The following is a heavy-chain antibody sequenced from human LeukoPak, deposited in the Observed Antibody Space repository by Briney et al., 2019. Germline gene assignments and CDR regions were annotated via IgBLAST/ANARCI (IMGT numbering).Heavy chain of an antibody. CDR1: GFTFSSFS. V-gene: IGHV3-48*01. CDR2: ISNTRSTI. D-gene: IGHD6-19*01. CDR3: ARVRQGWLRAFDF. J-gene: IGHJ3*01. Sequence: GGSLRLSCAASGFTFSSFSMSWVRQAPGKGLEWISYISNTRSTISYAESVKGRFTISRDNAKNSLYLHMNNLRSDDTALYYCARVRQGWLRAFDFWGQGTMVTVSP.